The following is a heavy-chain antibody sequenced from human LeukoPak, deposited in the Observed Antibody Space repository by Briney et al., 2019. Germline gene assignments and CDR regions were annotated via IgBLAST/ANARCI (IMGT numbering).Heavy chain of an antibody. Sequence: GTSLRLSCAVSGFTFSSHGMHWVRQAPGKGLEWVAIIWYDGSNKYYADSVKDRFTISRDNSKNTLYLQMNSLRAEDTAVYYCARHYISGWPDYWGQGTLVTVSS. CDR2: IWYDGSNK. CDR1: GFTFSSHG. J-gene: IGHJ4*02. CDR3: ARHYISGWPDY. D-gene: IGHD6-19*01. V-gene: IGHV3-33*01.